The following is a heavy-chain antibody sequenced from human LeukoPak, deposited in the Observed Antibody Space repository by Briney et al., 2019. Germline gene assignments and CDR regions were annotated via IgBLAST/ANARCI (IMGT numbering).Heavy chain of an antibody. J-gene: IGHJ4*02. CDR2: IYYVGDT. CDR3: ARSPGSRYAYDDY. Sequence: PSETLSLTCTVSGGSISSSSYYWGWIRQPPGKGPEWIGTIYYVGDTYYNPSLQSRVIISVDTSKNQFSLKLSSVTAADTAVYYCARSPGSRYAYDDYWGQGTLVTVSS. V-gene: IGHV4-39*01. CDR1: GGSISSSSYY. D-gene: IGHD6-13*01.